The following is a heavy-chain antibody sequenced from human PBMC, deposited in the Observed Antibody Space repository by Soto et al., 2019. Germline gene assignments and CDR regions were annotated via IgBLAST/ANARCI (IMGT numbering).Heavy chain of an antibody. CDR1: GGSMGSGSYD. V-gene: IGHV4-39*01. CDR3: GAYGSRTYCYDCFDP. Sequence: SQTRSLTWIVSGGSMGSGSYDFVWFRQRTGKLLEWLGSSYYSGPTYDNSSLKSRFSTSADSSQNRFSLRLSSVTAADTAGYPCGAYGSRTYCYDCFDPWGQGTRVTV. J-gene: IGHJ5*02. CDR2: SYYSGPT. D-gene: IGHD2-2*01.